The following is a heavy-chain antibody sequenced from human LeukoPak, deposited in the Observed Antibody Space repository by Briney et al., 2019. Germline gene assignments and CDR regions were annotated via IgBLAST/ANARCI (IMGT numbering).Heavy chain of an antibody. V-gene: IGHV1-69*04. D-gene: IGHD2-2*01. J-gene: IGHJ6*02. Sequence: GASVEVSCKASGGTFSSYAISWVRQAPGQGLEWMGRIIPILGIANYAQKFQGRVTITADKSTSTAYMELSSLRSEDTAVYYCARGGVVVVPAASKTSDYYGMDVWGQGTTVTVSS. CDR1: GGTFSSYA. CDR2: IIPILGIA. CDR3: ARGGVVVVPAASKTSDYYGMDV.